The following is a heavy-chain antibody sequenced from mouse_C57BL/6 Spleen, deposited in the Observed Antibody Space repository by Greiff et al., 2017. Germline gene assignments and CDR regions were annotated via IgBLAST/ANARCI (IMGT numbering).Heavy chain of an antibody. CDR3: ARVDYCDYEAMDY. CDR1: GFSLTSYA. J-gene: IGHJ4*01. Sequence: QVQLQESGPGLVAPSQSLSITCTVSGFSLTSYAISWVRQPPGKGLEWLGVIWTGGGTNYNSALKSSLSISKDNSKMQVFLKMNSLQTDDTARYDCARVDYCDYEAMDYWGQGTSVTVSS. V-gene: IGHV2-9-1*01. CDR2: IWTGGGT. D-gene: IGHD2-13*01.